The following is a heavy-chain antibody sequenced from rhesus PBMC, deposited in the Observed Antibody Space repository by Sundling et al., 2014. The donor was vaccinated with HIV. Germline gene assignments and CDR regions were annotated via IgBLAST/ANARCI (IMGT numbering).Heavy chain of an antibody. D-gene: IGHD6-31*01. V-gene: IGHV4-80*01. CDR1: GASIRNYW. Sequence: QVQLQESGPGLVKPSETLSLTCAVSGASIRNYWWSWTRQPPGKGLEWIGEINGNSGSTNYNPSLKSRVTISKDTSKNQFSLKLNSMTAADTAVYYCASTPLKAAAFGLNSWGQGSPSSPPQ. J-gene: IGHJ6*01. CDR3: ASTPLKAAAFGLNS. CDR2: INGNSGST.